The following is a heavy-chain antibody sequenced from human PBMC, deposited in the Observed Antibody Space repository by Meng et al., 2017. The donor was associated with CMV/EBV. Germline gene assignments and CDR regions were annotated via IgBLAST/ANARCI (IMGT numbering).Heavy chain of an antibody. CDR1: GGTFSSYA. J-gene: IGHJ4*02. D-gene: IGHD5-12*01. CDR2: IIPIFGTA. V-gene: IGHV1-69*05. CDR3: ARSLIVATTAFDY. Sequence: SVKVSCKASGGTFSSYAISWVRQDPGQGLEWMGGIIPIFGTANYAQKFQGRVTITTDESTSTAYMELSSLRSEDTAVYYCARSLIVATTAFDYWGQGTLVTVSS.